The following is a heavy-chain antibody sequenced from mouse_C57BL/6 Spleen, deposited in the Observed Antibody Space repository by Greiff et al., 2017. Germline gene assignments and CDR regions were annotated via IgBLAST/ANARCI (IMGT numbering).Heavy chain of an antibody. V-gene: IGHV1-66*01. CDR2: IYPGSGNT. Sequence: VQLQQSGPELVKPGASVKISCKASGYSFTSSYIHWVKQRPGQGLEWIGWIYPGSGNTKYNEKFKGKATLTADTSSSTAYMQLSSLTSEDSAVYYCARLFTTVVATDWYFDVWGTGTTVTVSS. J-gene: IGHJ1*03. D-gene: IGHD1-1*01. CDR1: GYSFTSSY. CDR3: ARLFTTVVATDWYFDV.